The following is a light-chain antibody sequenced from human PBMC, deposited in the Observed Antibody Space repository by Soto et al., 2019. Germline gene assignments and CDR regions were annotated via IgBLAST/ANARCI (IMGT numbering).Light chain of an antibody. CDR2: GNS. J-gene: IGLJ2*01. CDR3: QSYDSSLSGSV. CDR1: SSNIGAGYD. Sequence: QSVLTQPPSVSGAPGQGVTISCTGSSSNIGAGYDVHWYQQLPGTAPKLLILGNSNRPSGVPDRFSGSKSGTSASLAITGLQAEDEADYYCQSYDSSLSGSVFGGGTQLTVL. V-gene: IGLV1-40*01.